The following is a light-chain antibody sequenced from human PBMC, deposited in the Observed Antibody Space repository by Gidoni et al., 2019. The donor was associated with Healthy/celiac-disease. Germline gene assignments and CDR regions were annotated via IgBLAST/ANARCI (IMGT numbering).Light chain of an antibody. J-gene: IGLJ3*02. CDR2: ANN. CDR3: GTWDSSLSAGV. CDR1: SSNIGNNY. V-gene: IGLV1-51*01. Sequence: QSVLTQPPSVSAAPGQKVTISCSGSSSNIGNNYVSWYQQLPGTAPKLLIYANNKRPSGIPDRFSGSKSGTSATLGITGLQTVDEADYYCGTWDSSLSAGVFGGGTKLTVL.